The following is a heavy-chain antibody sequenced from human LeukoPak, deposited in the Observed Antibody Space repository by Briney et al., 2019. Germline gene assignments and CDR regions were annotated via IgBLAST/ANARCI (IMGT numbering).Heavy chain of an antibody. J-gene: IGHJ6*02. V-gene: IGHV3-30*03. Sequence: GGSLRLSCAASGLSLNSYAIHWVRQAPGKGLEWVTAISYDGSNKHYADSVRGRFTISRDNSKNTLYLQMNSLRSDDTAVYYCAQGGSEIYYFYHGMDVWGRGTTVTVSS. CDR1: GLSLNSYA. D-gene: IGHD3-10*01. CDR2: ISYDGSNK. CDR3: AQGGSEIYYFYHGMDV.